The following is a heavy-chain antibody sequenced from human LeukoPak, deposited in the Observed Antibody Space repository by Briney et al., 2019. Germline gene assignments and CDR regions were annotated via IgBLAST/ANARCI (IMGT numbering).Heavy chain of an antibody. CDR3: STLTSRGLSDS. V-gene: IGHV3-15*07. CDR1: GFTFTNAW. D-gene: IGHD1-20*01. CDR2: IKSKADGETI. J-gene: IGHJ4*02. Sequence: GGSLRLSCAASGFTFTNAWMNWVRQAPGKGLEWVGRIKSKADGETIDYAAPVKGRFTFSRDDSKNMLYLQMNSLKSEDTAVYYCSTLTSRGLSDSWGQGTLVTVSS.